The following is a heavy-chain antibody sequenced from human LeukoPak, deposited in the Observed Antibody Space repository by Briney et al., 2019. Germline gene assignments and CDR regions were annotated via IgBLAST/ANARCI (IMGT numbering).Heavy chain of an antibody. CDR3: AKDWQQLVTD. D-gene: IGHD6-13*01. CDR2: ISWNSGSI. CDR1: GFTFDDYA. V-gene: IGHV3-9*01. J-gene: IGHJ4*02. Sequence: GGSLRLSCAASGFTFDDYAMHWVRHAPGKGLEWVSGISWNSGSIGYADSVKGRFTISRDNAKNSLYLQMNSLRAEDTAVYYCAKDWQQLVTDWGQGTLVTVSS.